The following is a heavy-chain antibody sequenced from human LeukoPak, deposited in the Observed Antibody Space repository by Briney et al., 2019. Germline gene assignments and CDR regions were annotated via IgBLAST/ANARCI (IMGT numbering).Heavy chain of an antibody. CDR3: ARDPYGVWSGYYFDY. CDR2: ISYDGSNK. Sequence: PGRSLRLSCAASGFTFSSYAMHWVRQAPGKGLEWVAVISYDGSNKYYADSVKGRFTISRDNSKNTLYLQMNSLRGEDTAVYYCARDPYGVWSGYYFDYWGQGTLVTVSS. V-gene: IGHV3-30*04. D-gene: IGHD3-3*01. CDR1: GFTFSSYA. J-gene: IGHJ4*02.